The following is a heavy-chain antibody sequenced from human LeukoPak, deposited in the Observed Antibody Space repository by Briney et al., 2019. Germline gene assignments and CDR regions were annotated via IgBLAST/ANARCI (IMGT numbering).Heavy chain of an antibody. CDR3: ARGHDFWSGYSIPHRGDYYYYMDV. V-gene: IGHV1-8*01. Sequence: ASVTVSCKASGYTFTSYDINWVRQAPGRGLEWMGWMNPNSGKTDYAQKFQGRVTMTSNTSISTAYMELSSLRSEDTAVYYCARGHDFWSGYSIPHRGDYYYYMDVWGKGTTVTVSS. CDR1: GYTFTSYD. J-gene: IGHJ6*03. CDR2: MNPNSGKT. D-gene: IGHD3-3*01.